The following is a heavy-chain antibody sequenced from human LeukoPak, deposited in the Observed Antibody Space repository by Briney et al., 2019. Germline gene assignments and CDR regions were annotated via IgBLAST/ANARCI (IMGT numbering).Heavy chain of an antibody. V-gene: IGHV4-61*02. CDR2: IYTSGST. D-gene: IGHD6-13*01. CDR3: ARDGAAAGTFDY. J-gene: IGHJ4*02. CDR1: GGSISSGSYY. Sequence: SETLSLTCTVSGGSISSGSYYWSWIRQPAGKGLEWIGRIYTSGSTKFNPSLKSRVTISVDTSKNQFSLKLSSVTAADTAVYYCARDGAAAGTFDYWGQGTLVTVSS.